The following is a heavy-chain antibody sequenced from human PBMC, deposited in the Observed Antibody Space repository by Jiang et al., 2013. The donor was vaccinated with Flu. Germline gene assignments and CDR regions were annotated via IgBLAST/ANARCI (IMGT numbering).Heavy chain of an antibody. V-gene: IGHV4-30-2*01. CDR3: ARKEEVFLAFDY. CDR1: GGLHQQWWSL. CDR2: IFRSGGT. J-gene: IGHJ4*02. Sequence: SGLVKPSQTFPSPGSVSGGLHQQWWSLLELDPAAPRKGLEWIGYIFRSGGTYYNPSLKSRVTISADRSNNQFSLELNSVTAADTAVYYCARKEEVFLAFDYWGPGNSGHHLL. D-gene: IGHD2-21*01.